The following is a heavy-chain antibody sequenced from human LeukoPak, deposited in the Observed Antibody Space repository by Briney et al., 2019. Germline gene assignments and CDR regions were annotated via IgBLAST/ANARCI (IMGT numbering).Heavy chain of an antibody. CDR1: GYTFTSYY. Sequence: ASVKVSCKASGYTFTSYYMHWVRQAPGQGLEWMGVINPSVGTTSYAQKFQGRVTITRDTSTSTVYMELSSLRSEDTAVYYFSRDYAHGGYVAFDYWGQGTLVTVSS. V-gene: IGHV1-46*01. CDR2: INPSVGTT. D-gene: IGHD5-12*01. J-gene: IGHJ4*02. CDR3: SRDYAHGGYVAFDY.